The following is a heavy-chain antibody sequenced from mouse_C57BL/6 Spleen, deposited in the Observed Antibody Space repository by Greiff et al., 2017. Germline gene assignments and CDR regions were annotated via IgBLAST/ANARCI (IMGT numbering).Heavy chain of an antibody. CDR2: IYPGDGDT. CDR3: ARSGITTVVAPYYFDY. V-gene: IGHV1-80*01. D-gene: IGHD1-1*01. J-gene: IGHJ2*01. CDR1: GYAFSSYW. Sequence: QVQLQQSGAELVKPGASVKISCKASGYAFSSYWMNWVKQRPGKGLEWIGQIYPGDGDTNYNGKFKGKATLTADKSSSTAYMQLSSLTSEDSAVYFCARSGITTVVAPYYFDYWGQGTTLTVSS.